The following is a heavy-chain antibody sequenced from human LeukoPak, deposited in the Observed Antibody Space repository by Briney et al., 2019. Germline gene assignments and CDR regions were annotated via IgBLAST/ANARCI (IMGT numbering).Heavy chain of an antibody. J-gene: IGHJ3*02. V-gene: IGHV3-48*01. Sequence: GGSLRLSCAASGFTFSSYSMNWVRQAPGKGLEWVSYISSSSSTIYYADSVKGRFTISRDNAKNSLYLQMNSLRAEDTAVYYCAKDAPPGGAFDSWGQGTMATVSS. D-gene: IGHD1-26*01. CDR2: ISSSSSTI. CDR3: AKDAPPGGAFDS. CDR1: GFTFSSYS.